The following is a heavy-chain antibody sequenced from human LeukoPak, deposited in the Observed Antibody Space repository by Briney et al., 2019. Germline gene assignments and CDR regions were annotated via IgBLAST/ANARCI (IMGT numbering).Heavy chain of an antibody. D-gene: IGHD4-17*01. J-gene: IGHJ5*02. CDR2: IKHGGST. CDR3: ARRLPAGYGDYVGGWFDP. CDR1: GGSLRDTY. V-gene: IGHV4-34*01. Sequence: SETLSLTCIVSGGSLRDTYWSWIRQSPGKGLEWIAEIKHGGSTNYNPSLKSRVTISADTSKNEISLKLSTVTAADTAVYYCARRLPAGYGDYVGGWFDPWGQGTLVTVSS.